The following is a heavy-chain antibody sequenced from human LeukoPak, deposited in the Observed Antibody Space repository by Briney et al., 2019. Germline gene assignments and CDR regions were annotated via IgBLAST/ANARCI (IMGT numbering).Heavy chain of an antibody. D-gene: IGHD3-10*01. CDR1: GGSFSDYY. V-gene: IGHV4-34*01. Sequence: SETLSLTCAVYGGSFSDYYWSWIRQPPGKGLEWIGEINHSGSTNYNPSLKSRVTISVDTSKNQFSLKLSSVTAADTAVYYCARQRKTYYYGSGSYPTAAFDIWGQGTMVTVSS. CDR2: INHSGST. CDR3: ARQRKTYYYGSGSYPTAAFDI. J-gene: IGHJ3*02.